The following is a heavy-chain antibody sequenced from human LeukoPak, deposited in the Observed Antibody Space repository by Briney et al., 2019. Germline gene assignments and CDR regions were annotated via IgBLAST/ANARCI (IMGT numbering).Heavy chain of an antibody. J-gene: IGHJ4*02. CDR1: GLTFKSYG. Sequence: RPGTSLRLSCAASGLTFKSYGMHWVRQAPGKGLEWVAVIWYDGSNKYYADSVKGRFTISRDNSKNTLYLQMNSLRAEDTAVYYCATEMAAMVYWGQGTLVTVSS. D-gene: IGHD5-24*01. CDR3: ATEMAAMVY. V-gene: IGHV3-33*01. CDR2: IWYDGSNK.